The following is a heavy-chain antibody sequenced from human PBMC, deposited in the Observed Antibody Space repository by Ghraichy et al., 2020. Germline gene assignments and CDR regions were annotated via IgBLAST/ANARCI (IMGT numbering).Heavy chain of an antibody. CDR3: ARLGLPGWFDP. J-gene: IGHJ5*02. V-gene: IGHV4-39*02. Sequence: SETLSLTCTVSGGSISGSGYYWGWSRQPPGKGLEWIGSIYYSGSTYYNPSLQSRVTISVDTSKNHCSLSLKSVTAADTSVYYCARLGLPGWFDPWGQGTLVTVSS. D-gene: IGHD7-27*01. CDR1: GGSISGSGYY. CDR2: IYYSGST.